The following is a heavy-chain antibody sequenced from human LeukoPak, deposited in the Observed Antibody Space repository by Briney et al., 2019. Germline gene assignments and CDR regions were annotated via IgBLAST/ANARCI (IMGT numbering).Heavy chain of an antibody. Sequence: SVKVSCKASGGTFSXXAISWVRQAPGXXXXWXGRIIPILGIANYAQKFQGRVTITADKSTSTAYMELSSLRSEDTAVYYCARETVTILNWFDPWGQGTLVTVSS. J-gene: IGHJ5*02. D-gene: IGHD4-17*01. CDR2: IIPILGIA. CDR3: ARETVTILNWFDP. CDR1: GGTFSXXA. V-gene: IGHV1-69*04.